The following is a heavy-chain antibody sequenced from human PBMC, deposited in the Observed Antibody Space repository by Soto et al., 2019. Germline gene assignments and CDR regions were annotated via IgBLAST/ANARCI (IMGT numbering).Heavy chain of an antibody. Sequence: SETLSLTCSVSGGSMSKFYWSWIRKTAGNGLEWMGRVYATGTSDYNPSLRSRIAMSVDISKKTFSLRLRSVTAADTGVYYCVRDGSKTLRDCFDPWGQGILVTVSS. J-gene: IGHJ5*02. V-gene: IGHV4-4*07. CDR2: VYATGTS. CDR3: VRDGSKTLRDCFDP. CDR1: GGSMSKFY. D-gene: IGHD4-17*01.